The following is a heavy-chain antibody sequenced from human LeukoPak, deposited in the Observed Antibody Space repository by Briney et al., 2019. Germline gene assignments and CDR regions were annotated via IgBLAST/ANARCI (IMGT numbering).Heavy chain of an antibody. CDR1: GGSFSGYY. Sequence: SETLSLTCAVYGGSFSGYYWSWIRQPPGKGLEWIGEINHSGSTNYNPSLKSRVTISVDTSKNQFSLKLSSVTAADTAVYCARVGAGGPRRALDVWGQGTMVTVSS. D-gene: IGHD6-13*01. CDR3: ARVGAGGPRRALDV. V-gene: IGHV4-34*01. J-gene: IGHJ3*01. CDR2: INHSGST.